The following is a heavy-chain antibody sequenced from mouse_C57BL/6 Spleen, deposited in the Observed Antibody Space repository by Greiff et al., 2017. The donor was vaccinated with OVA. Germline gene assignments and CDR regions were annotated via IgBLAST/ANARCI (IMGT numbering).Heavy chain of an antibody. CDR2: IRLKSDNYAS. J-gene: IGHJ3*01. V-gene: IGHV6-3*01. Sequence: EVQGVESGGGLVQPGGSMKLSCVASGFTFSNYWMNWVRQSPEKGLEWVAQIRLKSDNYASHYAESVKGRFTISRAASKRSVYMQMNNLRTEDTGIDYCTGDDNERGFAYWGQGTLVTVSA. CDR3: TGDDNERGFAY. D-gene: IGHD2-4*01. CDR1: GFTFSNYW.